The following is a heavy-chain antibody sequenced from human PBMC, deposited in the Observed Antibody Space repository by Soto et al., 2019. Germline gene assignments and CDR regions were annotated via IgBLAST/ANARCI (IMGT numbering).Heavy chain of an antibody. J-gene: IGHJ6*02. V-gene: IGHV4-61*01. Sequence: SETLSLTCTVSGGSVSSGSYYWSWIRQPPGKGLEWIGYIYYSGSTNYNPSLKSRVTISVDTSKNQFSLKLSSVTAADTAVYYCARDRITGTRTYYYYYYGMDVWGQGTTVTVSS. D-gene: IGHD1-7*01. CDR1: GGSVSSGSYY. CDR2: IYYSGST. CDR3: ARDRITGTRTYYYYYYGMDV.